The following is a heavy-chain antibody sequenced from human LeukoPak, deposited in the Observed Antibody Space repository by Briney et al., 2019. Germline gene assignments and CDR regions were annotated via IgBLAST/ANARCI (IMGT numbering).Heavy chain of an antibody. CDR2: INHSGST. V-gene: IGHV4-34*01. CDR1: GGSFSGYY. J-gene: IGHJ4*02. D-gene: IGHD6-6*01. CDR3: ARALAARPFDY. Sequence: SETLSLTCAVYGGSFSGYYWSWIRRPPGKGLEWIGEINHSGSTNYNPSLKSRVTISVDTSKNQFSLKLSSVTAADTAVYYCARALAARPFDYWGQGTLVTVSS.